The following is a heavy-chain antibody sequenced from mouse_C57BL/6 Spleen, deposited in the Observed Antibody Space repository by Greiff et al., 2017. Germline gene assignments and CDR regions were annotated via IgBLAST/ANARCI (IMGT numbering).Heavy chain of an antibody. CDR2: IDPSDSYT. V-gene: IGHV1-69*01. Sequence: VQLQQPGAELVMPGASVKLSCKASGYTFTSYWMHWVKQRPGQGLEWIGEIDPSDSYTNYNQKFKGKSTLTVDKSSSTAYMQLSSLTSEASAVYYCTRYGYYFDYWGQGTTLTVSS. CDR3: TRYGYYFDY. J-gene: IGHJ2*01. D-gene: IGHD2-2*01. CDR1: GYTFTSYW.